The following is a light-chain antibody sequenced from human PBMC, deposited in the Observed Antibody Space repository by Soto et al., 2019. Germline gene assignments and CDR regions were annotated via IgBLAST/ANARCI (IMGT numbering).Light chain of an antibody. CDR2: GAS. CDR1: QSVRSNY. J-gene: IGKJ2*01. Sequence: IVLTQSPGTLSLSPGERATLSCRASQSVRSNYLAWYQQQPGQAPRLLIFGASSRATGIPDRFSGSGSGNAFSLTISRLEPEESAVYTCHHYGYGADTFGQGTKLEIK. V-gene: IGKV3-20*01. CDR3: HHYGYGADT.